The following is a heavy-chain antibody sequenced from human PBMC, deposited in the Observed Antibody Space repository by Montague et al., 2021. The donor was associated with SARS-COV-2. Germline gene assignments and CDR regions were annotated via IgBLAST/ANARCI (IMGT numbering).Heavy chain of an antibody. D-gene: IGHD6-13*01. J-gene: IGHJ4*02. CDR2: SNYSWST. Sequence: SETLSLTCTVSGDSMNNYYWCWIRQPPGKGLEWVWYSNYSWSTHYNPSLQIRVTLSIDTSTNQFSLRLTSGTAADTAMYFCARAMMYRGSWYACFDYWGQGTLVTVSS. CDR1: GDSMNNYY. CDR3: ARAMMYRGSWYACFDY. V-gene: IGHV4-59*01.